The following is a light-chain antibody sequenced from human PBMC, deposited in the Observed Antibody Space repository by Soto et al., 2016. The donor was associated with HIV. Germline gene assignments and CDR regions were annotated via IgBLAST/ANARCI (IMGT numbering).Light chain of an antibody. CDR3: QTWDNNIVI. CDR2: QDT. V-gene: IGLV3-1*01. CDR1: KLGDKY. J-gene: IGLJ2*01. Sequence: SYELTQPPSVSVSPGQTARITCSGDKLGDKYACWYRQKPGQPPMLIIYQDTKRPSGIPERFSGSNSGNTATLTITGPQAMDEADYYCQTWDNNIVIFGGGTSLAVL.